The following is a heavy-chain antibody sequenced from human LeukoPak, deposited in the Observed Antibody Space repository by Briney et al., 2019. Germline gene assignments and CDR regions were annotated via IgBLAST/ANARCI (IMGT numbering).Heavy chain of an antibody. CDR2: INHSGGT. J-gene: IGHJ4*02. D-gene: IGHD3-10*01. CDR1: GGSFRGAY. Sequence: PSRTRSFTAVVYGGSFRGAYGGGIGKPPGKGLEGITEINHSGGTNYNPSLMSRVTISVDTSKNQFSLKLSSVTAADTAVYYCARVSPDFGGYFDYWGQGIMVSVSS. CDR3: ARVSPDFGGYFDY. V-gene: IGHV4-34*01.